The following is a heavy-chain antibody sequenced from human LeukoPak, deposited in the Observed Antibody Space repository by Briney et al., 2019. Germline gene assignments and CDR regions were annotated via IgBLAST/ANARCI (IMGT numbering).Heavy chain of an antibody. CDR2: IYYSGST. D-gene: IGHD4/OR15-4a*01. Sequence: SETLSLTCTVSGGSMNNYYWSWIRQPPGRGLEWIGYIYYSGSTHYNPSLTSRVTISVDTSKNQFSLTLTSVTAADTPVYYCALSKVRPPYGFDPWGQGTLVTVSS. J-gene: IGHJ5*02. V-gene: IGHV4-59*08. CDR3: ALSKVRPPYGFDP. CDR1: GGSMNNYY.